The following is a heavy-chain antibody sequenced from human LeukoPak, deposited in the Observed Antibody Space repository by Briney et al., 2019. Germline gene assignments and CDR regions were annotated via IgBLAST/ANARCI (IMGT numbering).Heavy chain of an antibody. J-gene: IGHJ5*02. D-gene: IGHD6-13*01. CDR2: ISSDGSQR. CDR3: ARDGVAGEAAAVP. Sequence: GGSLRLSCAASGFTFSSYALHWVRQAPGKGLEWVAVISSDGSQRYYTDSVKGRFTISRDNFKDTLSLQMNSLRAEDTAMYYCARDGVAGEAAAVPWGQGTLVTVSS. V-gene: IGHV3-30-3*01. CDR1: GFTFSSYA.